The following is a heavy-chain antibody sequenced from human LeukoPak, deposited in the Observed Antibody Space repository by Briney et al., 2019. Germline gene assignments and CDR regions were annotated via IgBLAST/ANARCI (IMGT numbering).Heavy chain of an antibody. CDR3: AKDDSGGYYYLDY. Sequence: GGSLRLSCAASGFTFSTYAMSWVRQTPGKGLEWVSVISGSGVSSYYADSVQGRFTISRDNSKNTLHLQMDSLRAEDTAVYYCAKDDSGGYYYLDYWGQGALVTVSS. J-gene: IGHJ4*02. CDR2: ISGSGVSS. CDR1: GFTFSTYA. D-gene: IGHD3-22*01. V-gene: IGHV3-23*01.